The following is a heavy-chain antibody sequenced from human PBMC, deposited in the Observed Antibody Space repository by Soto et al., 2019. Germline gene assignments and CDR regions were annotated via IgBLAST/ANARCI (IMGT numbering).Heavy chain of an antibody. J-gene: IGHJ6*02. Sequence: QVQLVQSGAEVKKPGSSVKVSCKASGGTFSSYAISWVRQAPGQGLEWMGGIIPISDTTNYAQKFQGRVTITPDESTSTAYMELRSLRSEDTAVYYCARSQGSSTSLEIYYYYYYGMDVWGQGTTVTVSS. D-gene: IGHD2-2*01. CDR1: GGTFSSYA. V-gene: IGHV1-69*01. CDR3: ARSQGSSTSLEIYYYYYYGMDV. CDR2: IIPISDTT.